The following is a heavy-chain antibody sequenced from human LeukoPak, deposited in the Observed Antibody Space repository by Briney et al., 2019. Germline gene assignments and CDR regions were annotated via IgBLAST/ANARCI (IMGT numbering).Heavy chain of an antibody. Sequence: GGSLRLSCAASGFSFSNYGMHWVRQAPGKGLEWVAIIWYDGSNKYYTDSVKGRFTISRDNSKNTLYLQMNSLRAEDTAVYYCAREGGIDYDSSGYPLDYWGQGTLVTVSS. V-gene: IGHV3-33*01. CDR2: IWYDGSNK. J-gene: IGHJ4*02. D-gene: IGHD3-22*01. CDR3: AREGGIDYDSSGYPLDY. CDR1: GFSFSNYG.